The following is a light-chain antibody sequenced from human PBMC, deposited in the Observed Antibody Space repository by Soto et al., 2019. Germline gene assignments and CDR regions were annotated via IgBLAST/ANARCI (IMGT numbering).Light chain of an antibody. Sequence: EIVLTQSPATLSLSPGEGATLSCRASQSVSSYLAWYQQKPGQAPRLLIYDASNRATGIPARFSGSGSGTDFTLTISSLEPEDFAVYYCQQRSNWPPGFGQGTRREIK. CDR2: DAS. J-gene: IGKJ5*01. CDR1: QSVSSY. V-gene: IGKV3-11*01. CDR3: QQRSNWPPG.